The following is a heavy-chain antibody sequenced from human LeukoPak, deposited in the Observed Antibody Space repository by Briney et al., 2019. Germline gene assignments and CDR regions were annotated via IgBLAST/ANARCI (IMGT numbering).Heavy chain of an antibody. J-gene: IGHJ4*02. CDR1: GFTFSSYS. D-gene: IGHD3-22*01. Sequence: GGSLRLSCAASGFTFSSYSMNWVRQAPGKGLEWVSSISRSSSYIYYADSVKGRFTISRDNSKNTLYLQMNSLRAEDTAVYYCAKAYYYDSSGLTRFDYWGQGTLVTVSS. V-gene: IGHV3-21*04. CDR2: ISRSSSYI. CDR3: AKAYYYDSSGLTRFDY.